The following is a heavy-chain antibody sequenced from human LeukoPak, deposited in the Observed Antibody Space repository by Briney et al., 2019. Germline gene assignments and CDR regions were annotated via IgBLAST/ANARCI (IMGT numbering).Heavy chain of an antibody. J-gene: IGHJ4*02. CDR1: GGSISSGSYY. Sequence: SETLSLTCTVSGGSISSGSYYWSWIRQPAGKGLERIGRIYTSGSTNYNSSLKSRVTISVGTSKNQFSLKLSSVTAADTAVYYCARGRLGLYCSSTSCLHFDYWGQGTLVTVSS. D-gene: IGHD2-2*01. CDR2: IYTSGST. V-gene: IGHV4-61*02. CDR3: ARGRLGLYCSSTSCLHFDY.